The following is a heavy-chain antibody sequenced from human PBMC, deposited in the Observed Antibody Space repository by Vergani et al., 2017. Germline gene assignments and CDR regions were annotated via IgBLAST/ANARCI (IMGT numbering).Heavy chain of an antibody. CDR1: GFTFSDYY. V-gene: IGHV3-11*01. Sequence: QVQLVESGGGLVKPGGSLRLSCAASGFTFSDYYMSWIRQAPGKGLECVSYISSSGSTIYYADSVKGRFTISRDNAKNSLYLQMNSLRAEDTAVYYCARDTSTYNWGFQYWYFDLWGRGTLVTVSS. CDR3: ARDTSTYNWGFQYWYFDL. D-gene: IGHD7-27*01. CDR2: ISSSGSTI. J-gene: IGHJ2*01.